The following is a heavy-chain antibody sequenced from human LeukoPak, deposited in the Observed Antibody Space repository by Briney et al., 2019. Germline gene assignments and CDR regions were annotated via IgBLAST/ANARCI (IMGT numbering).Heavy chain of an antibody. V-gene: IGHV3-7*01. CDR2: IKQDGSEK. CDR3: ARAGGYASSWAY. CDR1: GFTFSSYW. Sequence: GGSLRLSCAASGFTFSSYWMSWVRQAPGKGLEWVANIKQDGSEKNYVDSVKGRFTIFRDNAKNSLDLQMNSLRGEDTPVYYCARAGGYASSWAYWGQGTLVTVSS. J-gene: IGHJ4*02. D-gene: IGHD5-12*01.